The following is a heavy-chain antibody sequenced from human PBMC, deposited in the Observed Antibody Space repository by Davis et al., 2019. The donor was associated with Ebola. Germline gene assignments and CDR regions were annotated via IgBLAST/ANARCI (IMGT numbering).Heavy chain of an antibody. CDR1: GYTFTGYY. J-gene: IGHJ6*02. Sequence: ASVKVSCKASGYTFTGYYMHWVRQAPGQGLEWMGWINPNSGGTNYAQKFQGWVTMTRDTSISTAYMELSRLRSDDTAVYYCARDMAQGDYGDRKGGRPYYYGMDVWGQGTTVTVSS. CDR2: INPNSGGT. CDR3: ARDMAQGDYGDRKGGRPYYYGMDV. D-gene: IGHD4-17*01. V-gene: IGHV1-2*04.